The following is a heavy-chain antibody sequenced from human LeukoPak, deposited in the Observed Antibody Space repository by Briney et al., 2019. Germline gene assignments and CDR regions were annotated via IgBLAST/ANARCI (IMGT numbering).Heavy chain of an antibody. Sequence: PSETLSLTCTVSGGSIGTYYWNWIRQPPGKGLEWIGYIYHSGSTNYNPSLQSRVTISVDTSKNQFSLNLNSVTAADTAVYYCARGGAARLHFQNWGQGTLVTVSP. CDR2: IYHSGST. V-gene: IGHV4-59*01. D-gene: IGHD6-6*01. CDR3: ARGGAARLHFQN. CDR1: GGSIGTYY. J-gene: IGHJ1*01.